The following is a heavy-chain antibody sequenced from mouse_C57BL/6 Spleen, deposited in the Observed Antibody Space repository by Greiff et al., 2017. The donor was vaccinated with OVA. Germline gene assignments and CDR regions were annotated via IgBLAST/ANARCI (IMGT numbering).Heavy chain of an antibody. CDR3: ARNYYGNYGDYFDY. Sequence: VQLQQPGAELVRPGSSVQLSCKASGYTFTSYWMHWVKQRPIQGLEWIGNIDPSDSETHYNQKFKDKATLTVDKSSSTAYMQLSSLTSEDSAVYYCARNYYGNYGDYFDYWGQGTTLTVSS. J-gene: IGHJ2*01. D-gene: IGHD2-1*01. CDR2: IDPSDSET. V-gene: IGHV1-52*01. CDR1: GYTFTSYW.